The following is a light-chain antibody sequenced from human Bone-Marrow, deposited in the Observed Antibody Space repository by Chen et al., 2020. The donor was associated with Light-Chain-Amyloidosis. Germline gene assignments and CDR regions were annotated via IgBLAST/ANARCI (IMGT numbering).Light chain of an antibody. V-gene: IGKV4-1*01. CDR2: WTS. J-gene: IGKJ4*01. CDR3: QQYFAPPLT. CDR1: QRIFYSSTNKNY. Sequence: DIVMTQSPDSLAVSLGERAIINCKSSQRIFYSSTNKNYLAWYQQKAGQHPKLLISWTSTRQSGVPDRFRGSGSGTDFTLTISSLQAEDVAVYFCQQYFAPPLTFGGGTKVEIK.